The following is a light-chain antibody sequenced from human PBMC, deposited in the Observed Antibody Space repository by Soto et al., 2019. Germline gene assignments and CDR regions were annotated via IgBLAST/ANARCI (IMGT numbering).Light chain of an antibody. CDR3: YQFGSSPLHT. CDR1: QSVSGTY. CDR2: GAS. J-gene: IGKJ2*01. Sequence: EIVLTQSPGTLSLSPGERVTLSCRASQSVSGTYLAWYQQKPGQAPRLLIYGASSRATGIPDRFSGSGSGTDVTPTISRLEPEDFAVFYCYQFGSSPLHTFGQGTKLEIK. V-gene: IGKV3-20*01.